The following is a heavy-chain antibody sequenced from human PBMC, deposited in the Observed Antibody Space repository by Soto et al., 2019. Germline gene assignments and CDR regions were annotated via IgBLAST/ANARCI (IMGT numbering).Heavy chain of an antibody. V-gene: IGHV3-11*01. CDR1: GFPFSDYY. Sequence: PGGSLRLSCAASGFPFSDYYMSLIRQSPGKGLEWVSYISTSGSTIYYADSVKGRFTISRDNAKNSLYLQMNSLRDEDTAVYYCARGGAGRRSGRMGALDIWDQGPMVTVSS. CDR3: ARGGAGRRSGRMGALDI. D-gene: IGHD6-19*01. J-gene: IGHJ3*02. CDR2: ISTSGSTI.